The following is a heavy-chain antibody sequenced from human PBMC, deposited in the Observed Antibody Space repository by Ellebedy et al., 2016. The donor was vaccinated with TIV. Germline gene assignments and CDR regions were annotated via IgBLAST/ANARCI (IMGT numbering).Heavy chain of an antibody. CDR1: GFSFSSYA. D-gene: IGHD4-23*01. Sequence: GESLKISCEASGFSFSSYAMTWVRQAPEKGLEWVSGIVGNGAFTSYADSVGGRFTVSRDNSKRTVDLQMNSLRAEDTAVYFCARDPVGVGPAFDVWGQGTMVTVSS. J-gene: IGHJ3*01. CDR2: IVGNGAFT. V-gene: IGHV3-23*01. CDR3: ARDPVGVGPAFDV.